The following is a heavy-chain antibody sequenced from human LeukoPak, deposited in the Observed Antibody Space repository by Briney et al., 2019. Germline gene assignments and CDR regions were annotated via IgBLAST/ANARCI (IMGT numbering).Heavy chain of an antibody. V-gene: IGHV1-2*02. CDR3: ATSSRTSGYYDY. CDR1: GYTFTGYY. CDR2: INPNSGGT. D-gene: IGHD1-26*01. J-gene: IGHJ4*02. Sequence: VASVKVSCKASGYTFTGYYMHWVRQAPGQGLGWMGWINPNSGGTNYAQKFQGRVTMTRDTSITTAYMELSRLRSDDTAVYYCATSSRTSGYYDYWGQGTLVTVSS.